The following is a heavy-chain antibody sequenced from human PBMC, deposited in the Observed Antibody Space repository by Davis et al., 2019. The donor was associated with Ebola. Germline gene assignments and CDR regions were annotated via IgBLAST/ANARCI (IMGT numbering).Heavy chain of an antibody. CDR3: ARVGLPRPWGGFDY. D-gene: IGHD7-27*01. CDR2: INPNSGGT. V-gene: IGHV1-2*04. J-gene: IGHJ4*02. Sequence: AASVKVSCKASGYTFTGYYMHWVRQAPGQGLDWMGWINPNSGGTNYAQKFQGWVTMTRDTSISTAYMELSRLRSDDTAVYYCARVGLPRPWGGFDYWGQGTLVTVSS. CDR1: GYTFTGYY.